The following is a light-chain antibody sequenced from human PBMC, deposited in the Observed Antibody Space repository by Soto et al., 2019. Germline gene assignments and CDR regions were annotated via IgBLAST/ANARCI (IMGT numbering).Light chain of an antibody. CDR3: MHSIQLPRT. J-gene: IGKJ1*01. CDR1: HIVLNSDGKTY. CDR2: EVP. V-gene: IGKV2D-29*01. Sequence: DIVMTQTPLSLSVTPGQQPSICCTSRHIVLNSDGKTYSYRYPHKPGQPPPLLIYEVPNRFSGVPDRFSGSGSGTDFTPRISRVEAEDVGVYYCMHSIQLPRTFCQGTKV.